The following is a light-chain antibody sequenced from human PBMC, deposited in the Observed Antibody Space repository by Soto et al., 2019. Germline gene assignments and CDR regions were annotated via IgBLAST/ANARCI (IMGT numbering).Light chain of an antibody. J-gene: IGLJ2*01. CDR2: NTN. V-gene: IGLV8-61*01. CDR1: SGSVSIRNY. CDR3: VLYMGSGISI. Sequence: QTVVTQEPSFSVSPGGTVTLTCGLSSGSVSIRNYPSWYQQTPGQAPRTLIYNTNTRSSGVPDRFSGSMLANKAALTITGAKADDESVYYCVLYMGSGISIFGGGPKVTVL.